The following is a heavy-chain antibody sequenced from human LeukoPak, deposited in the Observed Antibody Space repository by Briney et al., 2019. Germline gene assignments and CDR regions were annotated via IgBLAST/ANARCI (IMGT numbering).Heavy chain of an antibody. V-gene: IGHV4-34*01. CDR2: INHSGST. Sequence: KPSETLSLTCAVYGGSFSGYYWSWIRQPPGKGLEWIGEINHSGSTNYNPSLKSRVTISVDTSKNQFSLKLSSVTAADTAVYYCAREGVYYYYYMDVWGKGTTVTVSS. J-gene: IGHJ6*03. CDR1: GGSFSGYY. CDR3: AREGVYYYYYMDV. D-gene: IGHD2-8*01.